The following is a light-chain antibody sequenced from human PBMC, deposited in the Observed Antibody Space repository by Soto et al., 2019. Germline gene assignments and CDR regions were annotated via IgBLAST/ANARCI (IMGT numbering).Light chain of an antibody. J-gene: IGLJ1*01. Sequence: QSALTQPASVSGSPGQSITNSCTGTSSDVGSYNLVSWYQQHPGKAPKLMIYEGSKGPSGVSIRFSGSKSGNTASLTISGLQAEDEADYYCCSYAGSSSSYVFGTGTKLTVL. CDR1: SSDVGSYNL. CDR2: EGS. CDR3: CSYAGSSSSYV. V-gene: IGLV2-23*01.